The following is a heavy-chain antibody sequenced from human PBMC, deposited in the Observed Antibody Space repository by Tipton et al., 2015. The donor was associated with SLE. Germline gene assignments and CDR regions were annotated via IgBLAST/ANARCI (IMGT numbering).Heavy chain of an antibody. CDR3: ARLYSNTYYYDSSYYFDY. Sequence: TLSLTCTVSGGSISGYYWSWIRQPPGKGLEWIGYIYYSGSTNYNPSLKSRVTISVDTSKNQFSLKLSSVTAADTAVYYCARLYSNTYYYDSSYYFDYWGQGTPVTVSS. D-gene: IGHD3-22*01. CDR1: GGSISGYY. V-gene: IGHV4-59*08. CDR2: IYYSGST. J-gene: IGHJ4*02.